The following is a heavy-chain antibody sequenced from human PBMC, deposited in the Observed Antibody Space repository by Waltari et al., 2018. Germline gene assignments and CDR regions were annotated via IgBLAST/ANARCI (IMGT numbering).Heavy chain of an antibody. J-gene: IGHJ4*02. CDR1: GFTFSSYS. Sequence: EVQLVESGGGLVKPGGSLRLSCAASGFTFSSYSMNWVRQAPGKGLEWVSSICSMSSSIYNADSVKGGFPISRDNAKNSLYLQMNSLRAEDTAVYYCARRVLDYWGQGTLVTVSS. V-gene: IGHV3-21*01. CDR3: ARRVLDY. CDR2: ICSMSSSI.